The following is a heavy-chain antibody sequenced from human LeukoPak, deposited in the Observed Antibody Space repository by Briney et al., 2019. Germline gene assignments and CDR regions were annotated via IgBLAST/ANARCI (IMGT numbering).Heavy chain of an antibody. CDR2: IKQDGSEM. Sequence: GGSLRLSCAASGFTFSSYWISWVRQAPGKGLEWVANIKQDGSEMWYVDSVKGRFTISRDNSENTLYLQMNSLRTEDTALYYCAKDNRNYYIDYWGQGTLVTVSS. CDR3: AKDNRNYYIDY. CDR1: GFTFSSYW. D-gene: IGHD3-10*01. J-gene: IGHJ4*02. V-gene: IGHV3-7*01.